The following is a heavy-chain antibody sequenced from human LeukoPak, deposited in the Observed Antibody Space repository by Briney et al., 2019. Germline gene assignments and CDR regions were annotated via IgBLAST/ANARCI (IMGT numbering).Heavy chain of an antibody. CDR2: ISSSGSTI. D-gene: IGHD6-13*01. CDR3: ARDRLRIAAAGSYFDY. CDR1: GFTFSNAW. V-gene: IGHV3-11*01. Sequence: GGSLRLSCAASGFTFSNAWMSWVRQAPGKGLEWVSYISSSGSTIYYADSVKGRFTISRDNAKNSLYLQMNSLRAEDTAVYYCARDRLRIAAAGSYFDYWGQGTLVTVSS. J-gene: IGHJ4*02.